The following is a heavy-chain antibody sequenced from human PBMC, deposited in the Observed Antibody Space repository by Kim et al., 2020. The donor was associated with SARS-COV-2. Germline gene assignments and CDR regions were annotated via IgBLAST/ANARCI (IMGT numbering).Heavy chain of an antibody. Sequence: ASVKVSCKASGYTFTSYGISWVRQAPGQGLEWMGWISAYNGNTNYAQKLQGRVTMTTDTSTSTAYMELRSLRSDDTAVYYCAREPSITMVRGRPGRFDPWGQGTLVTVSS. V-gene: IGHV1-18*01. CDR1: GYTFTSYG. CDR3: AREPSITMVRGRPGRFDP. D-gene: IGHD3-10*01. J-gene: IGHJ5*02. CDR2: ISAYNGNT.